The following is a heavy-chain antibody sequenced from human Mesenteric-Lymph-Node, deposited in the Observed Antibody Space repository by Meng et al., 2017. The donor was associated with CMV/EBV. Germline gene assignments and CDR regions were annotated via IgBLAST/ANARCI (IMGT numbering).Heavy chain of an antibody. D-gene: IGHD2-15*01. Sequence: GESLKISCAASAFTLSTYSMNWVRQAPGKGLEWVSSINSSGNYIYYADSVKGRFTISRDNAKNSLYLQMNSLRAEDTAVYYCARHCSGGSCYSDAGYGMDVWGQGTTVTVSS. CDR2: INSSGNYI. J-gene: IGHJ6*02. CDR3: ARHCSGGSCYSDAGYGMDV. CDR1: AFTLSTYS. V-gene: IGHV3-21*01.